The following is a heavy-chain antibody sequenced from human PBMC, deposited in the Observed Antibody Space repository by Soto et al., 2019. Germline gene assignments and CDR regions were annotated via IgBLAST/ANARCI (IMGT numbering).Heavy chain of an antibody. CDR3: ARARSLLRYFDWAHWFDP. Sequence: KSSETLSLTCTVSGGSISSGDYYWSWIRQPPGKGLEWIGYIYYSGSTYYNPSLKSRVTISVDTSKNQFSLKLSSVTAADTAVYYCARARSLLRYFDWAHWFDPWGQGTLVTVSS. CDR1: GGSISSGDYY. V-gene: IGHV4-30-4*01. D-gene: IGHD3-9*01. J-gene: IGHJ5*02. CDR2: IYYSGST.